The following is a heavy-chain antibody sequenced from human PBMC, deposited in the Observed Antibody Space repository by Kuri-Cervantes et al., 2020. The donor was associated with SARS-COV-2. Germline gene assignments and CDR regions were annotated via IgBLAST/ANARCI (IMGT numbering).Heavy chain of an antibody. CDR1: GGSISSGGYY. V-gene: IGHV4-31*02. Sequence: SCAVSGGSISSGGYYWSWIRQHPGKGLEWIGYIYYSGSTYYNPSLKSRVTISVDTSKNQFSLKLSSVTAAGTAVYYCARAVRDCSSTSCYPNWFDPWGQGTLVTVSS. CDR3: ARAVRDCSSTSCYPNWFDP. CDR2: IYYSGST. J-gene: IGHJ5*02. D-gene: IGHD2-2*01.